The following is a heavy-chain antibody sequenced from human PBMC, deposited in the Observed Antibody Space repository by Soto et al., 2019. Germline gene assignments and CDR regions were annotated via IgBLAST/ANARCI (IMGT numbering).Heavy chain of an antibody. Sequence: PGGSLRLSCAASGFTFSSYSMNWVRQAPGKGLEWVSSISSSSSYIYYADSVKGRFTISRDNAKNSLYLQMNSLRAEDTAVYYCARVLPTVTTPYYYYGMDVWGQGTTVTVSS. CDR1: GFTFSSYS. D-gene: IGHD4-17*01. V-gene: IGHV3-21*01. J-gene: IGHJ6*02. CDR2: ISSSSSYI. CDR3: ARVLPTVTTPYYYYGMDV.